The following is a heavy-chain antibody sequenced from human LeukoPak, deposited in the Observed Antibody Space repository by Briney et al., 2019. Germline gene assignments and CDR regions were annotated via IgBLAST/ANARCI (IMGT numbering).Heavy chain of an antibody. CDR3: SLSPGYSSGWDLWYYYYYMDV. CDR1: GGSISSSSYY. Sequence: PSETLSLTCTVSGGSISSSSYYWGWIRQPPGKGLEWIGSIYHSGSTYYNPSLKSRVTISVDTSKNQFSLKLSSVTAADTAVYYASLSPGYSSGWDLWYYYYYMDVWGKGTTVTVSS. CDR2: IYHSGST. V-gene: IGHV4-39*03. D-gene: IGHD6-19*01. J-gene: IGHJ6*03.